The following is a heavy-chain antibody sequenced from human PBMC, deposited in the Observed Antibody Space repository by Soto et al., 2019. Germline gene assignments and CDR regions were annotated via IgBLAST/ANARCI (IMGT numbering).Heavy chain of an antibody. J-gene: IGHJ3*02. V-gene: IGHV3-7*01. Sequence: GGSLRLSCAASGFTFSSYWMSWVRQAPGKGLEWVANIKQDGSEKYYVDSVKGRFTISRDNAKNSLYLQMNSLRAEDTAVYYCASRGPYDILTGHPDAFDIWGKGTMVTVSS. CDR2: IKQDGSEK. CDR1: GFTFSSYW. CDR3: ASRGPYDILTGHPDAFDI. D-gene: IGHD3-9*01.